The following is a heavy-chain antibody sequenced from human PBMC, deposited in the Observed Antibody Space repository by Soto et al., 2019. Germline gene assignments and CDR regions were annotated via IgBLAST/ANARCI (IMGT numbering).Heavy chain of an antibody. J-gene: IGHJ4*02. D-gene: IGHD4-17*01. CDR2: IYWDDDK. V-gene: IGHV2-5*02. CDR1: GFSLSTSGVG. CDR3: AHSHDGDYDY. Sequence: QITLKESGPTLVKPTQTLTLTCTFSGFSLSTSGVGVGWIRQPPGKALEWLALIYWDDDKRYSPSLKSRLTTPKDPPKTQVVLTMTNIDPVDTAPYYCAHSHDGDYDYWGQGTLVTVSS.